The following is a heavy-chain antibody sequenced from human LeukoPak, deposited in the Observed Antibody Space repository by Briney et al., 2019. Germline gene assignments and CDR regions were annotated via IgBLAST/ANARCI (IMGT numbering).Heavy chain of an antibody. CDR2: ISSSSSTI. CDR3: ARKNHTYYYDSSGYRYFQH. J-gene: IGHJ1*01. V-gene: IGHV3-48*01. D-gene: IGHD3-22*01. CDR1: GFTFSSYS. Sequence: GGSLRLSCAASGFTFSSYSMNWVRQAPGKGLEWVSYISSSSSTIYYADSVKGRFTISRDNAKNSLYLQMNSLRAEDTAVYYCARKNHTYYYDSSGYRYFQHWGQGTLVTVSS.